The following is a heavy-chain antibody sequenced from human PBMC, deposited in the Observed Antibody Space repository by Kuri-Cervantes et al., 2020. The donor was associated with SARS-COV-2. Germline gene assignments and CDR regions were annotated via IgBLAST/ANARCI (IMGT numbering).Heavy chain of an antibody. J-gene: IGHJ5*02. CDR1: GGSISSSSYY. D-gene: IGHD6-19*01. CDR2: IYYSGST. V-gene: IGHV4-39*01. Sequence: SETLSLTCTVSGGSISSSSYYWGWIRQPPGKGLEWIGSIYYSGSTYYNPFLKSRVTISVDTSKNQFSLKLSSVTAADTAVYYCARLTGYSSGWYWASWWFDPWGQGTLVTVSS. CDR3: ARLTGYSSGWYWASWWFDP.